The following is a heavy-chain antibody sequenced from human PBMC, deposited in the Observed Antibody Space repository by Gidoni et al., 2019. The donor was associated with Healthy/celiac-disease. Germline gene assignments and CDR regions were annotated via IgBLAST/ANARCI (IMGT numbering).Heavy chain of an antibody. V-gene: IGHV4-39*01. Sequence: QLQLQESGPGLVKPSETRSLTCTVSGGSISSSSYYWGWIRQTPGKGLEWIGSIYYSWSTYYNPSLKSRVTISVDTSKNQFSLKLSSVTAADTAVYYCARPYGREDAFDIWGQGTMVTVSS. CDR2: IYYSWST. CDR1: GGSISSSSYY. CDR3: ARPYGREDAFDI. J-gene: IGHJ3*02. D-gene: IGHD3-10*01.